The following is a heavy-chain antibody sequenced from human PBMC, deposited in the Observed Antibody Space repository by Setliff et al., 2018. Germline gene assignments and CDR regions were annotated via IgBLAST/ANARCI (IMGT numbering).Heavy chain of an antibody. CDR2: IYHNGNT. Sequence: PSETLSLTCTVSGGSISPYFWSWIRQPPGKGLEWIGYIYHNGNTNFNPSLKTRVTMSVDTSKNQFALNLSSVTAADTAVYFCARGPDLTAVGNQYFYGLDVWGRGATVTVSS. D-gene: IGHD3-9*01. CDR3: ARGPDLTAVGNQYFYGLDV. V-gene: IGHV4-59*12. J-gene: IGHJ6*02. CDR1: GGSISPYF.